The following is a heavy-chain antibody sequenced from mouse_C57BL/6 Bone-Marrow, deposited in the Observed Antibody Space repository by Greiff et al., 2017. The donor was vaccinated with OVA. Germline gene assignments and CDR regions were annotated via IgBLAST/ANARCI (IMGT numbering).Heavy chain of an antibody. CDR1: GYTFTDYE. CDR2: IDPETGGT. J-gene: IGHJ2*01. CDR3: TREGYYGYDEESD. V-gene: IGHV1-15*01. D-gene: IGHD2-2*01. Sequence: VKLVESGAELVRPGASVTLSCKASGYTFTDYEMHWVKQTPVHGLEWIGAIDPETGGTAYNQKFKGKAILTADKSSSTAYMELRSLTSEDSAVYYCTREGYYGYDEESDWGQGTTLTVSS.